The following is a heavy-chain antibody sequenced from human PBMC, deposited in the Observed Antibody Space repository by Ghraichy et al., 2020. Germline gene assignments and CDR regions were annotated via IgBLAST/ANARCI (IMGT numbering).Heavy chain of an antibody. J-gene: IGHJ4*02. CDR2: IKQDGSEK. CDR1: GFTFSSYW. D-gene: IGHD4-17*01. V-gene: IGHV3-7*01. CDR3: AREGGDYGDLSYFDY. Sequence: GGSLRLSCAASGFTFSSYWMSWVRQAPGKGLEWVANIKQDGSEKYYVDSVKGRFTISRDNAKNSLYLQMNSLRAEDTAVYYCAREGGDYGDLSYFDYWSQGTLVTVSS.